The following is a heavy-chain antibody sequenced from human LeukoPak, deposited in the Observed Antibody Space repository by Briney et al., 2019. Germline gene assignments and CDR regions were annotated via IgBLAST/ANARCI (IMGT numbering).Heavy chain of an antibody. CDR2: INHSGST. J-gene: IGHJ4*02. V-gene: IGHV4-34*01. D-gene: IGHD6-19*01. Sequence: PSETLSLTCAVYGGSFSGYYWSWIRQPPGKGLEWIGEINHSGSTNYNPSLKSRVTISVDTSKNQFSLKLSSATAADTAVYYCARNVEQWLVFDWGQGTLVTVSS. CDR3: ARNVEQWLVFD. CDR1: GGSFSGYY.